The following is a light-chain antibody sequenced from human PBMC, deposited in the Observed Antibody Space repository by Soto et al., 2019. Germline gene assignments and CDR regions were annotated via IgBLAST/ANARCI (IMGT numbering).Light chain of an antibody. V-gene: IGKV3-11*01. CDR3: QQRSNWPS. Sequence: EIALTQSPATLSLSPGERATLSCRASQSVSSYLAWYQQKPGQAPRLLIYDASNRATGIPARFSGSGSGTDFTFTICSLEPEDFAVYYCQQRSNWPSFGQGTKV. CDR1: QSVSSY. J-gene: IGKJ1*01. CDR2: DAS.